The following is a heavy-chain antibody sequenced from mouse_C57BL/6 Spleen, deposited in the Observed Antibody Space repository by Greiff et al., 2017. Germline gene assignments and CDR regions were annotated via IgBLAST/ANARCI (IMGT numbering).Heavy chain of an antibody. CDR1: GFTFSSYA. V-gene: IGHV5-4*03. D-gene: IGHD2-5*01. J-gene: IGHJ1*03. CDR2: ISDGGSYT. CDR3: ARYRNYSNYGWYFDF. Sequence: DVKLVESGGGLVKPGGSLKLSCAASGFTFSSYAMSWVRQTPEKRLEWVATISDGGSYTYYPDNVKGPFTISRDNAKNNLYLQMSHLKSEDTAMYYCARYRNYSNYGWYFDFWGTGTTVTVSS.